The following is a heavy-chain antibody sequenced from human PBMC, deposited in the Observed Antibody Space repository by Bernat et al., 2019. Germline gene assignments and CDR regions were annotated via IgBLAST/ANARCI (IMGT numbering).Heavy chain of an antibody. J-gene: IGHJ6*02. CDR1: GFTFSDYS. D-gene: IGHD6-25*01. V-gene: IGHV3-30*04. Sequence: VQLVESGGGVVQPGRSLRLSCVASGFTFSDYSLHWVCQAPGKGLEWVAVVSYDGRNKYYADSVQARFIISRDDSENTLYLQMDSLKSEDTAVYYCVRDGAAHYYYHGMDVWGRGTTVTVSS. CDR2: VSYDGRNK. CDR3: VRDGAAHYYYHGMDV.